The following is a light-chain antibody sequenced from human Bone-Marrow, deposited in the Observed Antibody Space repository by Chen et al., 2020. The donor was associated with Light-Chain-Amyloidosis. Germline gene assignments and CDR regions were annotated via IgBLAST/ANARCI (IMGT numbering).Light chain of an antibody. CDR2: DDS. CDR3: QSADASGTWF. CDR1: NIGSTS. Sequence: SYVLTQPSSVSVAPGQTATIACGGNNIGSTSVHWYQQTPGQAPLLVVYDDSDRPSGIPERLSGSSAGTTVTLTISGIQAEDEADYYCQSADASGTWFLGGGTRLTVL. V-gene: IGLV3-21*02. J-gene: IGLJ2*01.